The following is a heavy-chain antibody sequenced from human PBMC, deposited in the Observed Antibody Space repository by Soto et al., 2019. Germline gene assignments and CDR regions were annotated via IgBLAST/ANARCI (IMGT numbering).Heavy chain of an antibody. V-gene: IGHV3-23*01. CDR1: GFTFSSYA. CDR3: AKAECASCYTGG. CDR2: ISGSGGST. J-gene: IGHJ4*02. D-gene: IGHD2-2*02. Sequence: GESLKISCAASGFTFSSYAMSWVRQAPGKGLEWVSAISGSGGSTYYADSVKGRFTISRDNSKNTLYLQMNSLRAEDTAVYYCAKAECASCYTGGWGQGTLVTVSS.